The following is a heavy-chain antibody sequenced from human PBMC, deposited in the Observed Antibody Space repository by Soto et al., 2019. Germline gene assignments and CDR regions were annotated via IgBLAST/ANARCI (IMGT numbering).Heavy chain of an antibody. CDR2: ISGSGGST. V-gene: IGHV3-23*01. Sequence: EVQLLESGGGLVQPGGSLRLSCTASGFTFSSYAMNWVRQAPGKGLEWVSVISGSGGSTYYADSVKGRFTISRDNSKNKRYLQMNSLRAEDTAVYYGASRTSGGYFDYWGQGTLVTVSS. CDR1: GFTFSSYA. J-gene: IGHJ4*02. D-gene: IGHD6-19*01. CDR3: ASRTSGGYFDY.